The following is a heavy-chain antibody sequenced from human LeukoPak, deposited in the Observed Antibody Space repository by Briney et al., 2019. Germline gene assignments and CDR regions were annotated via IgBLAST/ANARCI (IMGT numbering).Heavy chain of an antibody. CDR2: ISYDGSNK. Sequence: PGGSLRLSCSTSGFTFNSYAMHWVRQAPGKGLEWVALISYDGSNKFYADSVKGRFPISRDNSKNTLYLQMNSLRPEDTALYSCARDQGLTVPPGDALDIWGHGTMVTVSS. J-gene: IGHJ3*02. CDR1: GFTFNSYA. CDR3: ARDQGLTVPPGDALDI. D-gene: IGHD4-17*01. V-gene: IGHV3-30-3*01.